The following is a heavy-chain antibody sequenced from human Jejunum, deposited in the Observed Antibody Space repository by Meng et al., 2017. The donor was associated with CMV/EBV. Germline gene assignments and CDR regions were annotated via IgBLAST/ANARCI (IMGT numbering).Heavy chain of an antibody. Sequence: SCVAFGFPVSSNAMGWVRQAPGQELEWVSTISNTGGTTFYADSVKGRFAISRNNSKNTLNLQMNSLRAEDTAVYYCAGGDYGGYYYWGQGTLVTVSS. CDR1: GFPVSSNA. J-gene: IGHJ4*02. CDR2: ISNTGGTT. D-gene: IGHD5-12*01. V-gene: IGHV3-23*01. CDR3: AGGDYGGYYY.